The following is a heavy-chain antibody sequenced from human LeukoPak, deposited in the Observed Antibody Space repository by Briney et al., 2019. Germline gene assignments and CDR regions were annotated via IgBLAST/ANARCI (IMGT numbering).Heavy chain of an antibody. CDR3: ARGPNSNWSGLDF. V-gene: IGHV3-23*01. CDR1: GFTFSSDA. CDR2: VGGSSGGST. Sequence: GGSLRLSCAASGFTFSSDAMNWVRLAPGKGLEWVSSVGGSSGGSTQYADAVKGRFTVSRDNAKNTLYLQVNNLRAEDTAVYYCARGPNSNWSGLDFWGQGTLLTVSS. J-gene: IGHJ4*02. D-gene: IGHD6-6*01.